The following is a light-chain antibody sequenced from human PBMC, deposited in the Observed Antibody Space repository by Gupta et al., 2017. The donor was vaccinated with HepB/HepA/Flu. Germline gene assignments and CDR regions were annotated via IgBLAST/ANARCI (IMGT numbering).Light chain of an antibody. CDR1: NNNVGSEG. CDR3: SAWDNSLSAHV. CDR2: KNN. V-gene: IGLV10-54*04. J-gene: IGLJ1*01. Sequence: QAGLIQPPSVSKDLKQTATLTCTGNNNNVGSEGAVWLQQHEGHPPKLLSYKNNDRPSGISERFSASRSGNTASLTITGLQAEDEADYFCSAWDNSLSAHVFGTGIKVNIL.